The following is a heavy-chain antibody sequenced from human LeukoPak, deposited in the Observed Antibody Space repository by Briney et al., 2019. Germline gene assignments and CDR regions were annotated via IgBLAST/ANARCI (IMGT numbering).Heavy chain of an antibody. V-gene: IGHV3-7*01. D-gene: IGHD4-17*01. CDR2: IKQDGSEK. CDR1: GFTFSSYW. CDR3: AREGTVTTDAFDI. J-gene: IGHJ3*02. Sequence: PGGSLRLSCAASGFTFSSYWMSWVRQAPGKGLEWVANIKQDGSEKYYVDSVKGRFTISRDNAKNSLYLQMNSLRAEDTAVYYCAREGTVTTDAFDIWGQGTMVTVSS.